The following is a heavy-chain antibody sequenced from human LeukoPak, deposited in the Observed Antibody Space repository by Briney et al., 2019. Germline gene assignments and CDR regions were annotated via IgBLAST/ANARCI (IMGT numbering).Heavy chain of an antibody. J-gene: IGHJ3*02. CDR1: GGSFSGYY. CDR2: INHSGST. V-gene: IGHV4-34*01. Sequence: SETLSLTCAVYGGSFSGYYWSWIRQPPGKGLEWIGEINHSGSTNYNPSLKSRVTISVDTSKNQSSLKLSSVTAADTAVYYCARRLGMFGAFDIWGQGTMVTVSS. D-gene: IGHD3-16*01. CDR3: ARRLGMFGAFDI.